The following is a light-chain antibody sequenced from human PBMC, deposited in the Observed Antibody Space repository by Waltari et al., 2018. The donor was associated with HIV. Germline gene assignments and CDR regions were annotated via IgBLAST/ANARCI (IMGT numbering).Light chain of an antibody. V-gene: IGKV3-11*01. CDR2: DGA. Sequence: VLTQSPATLSLSPGATSTLSGRANHGDSRYLSWYHQKPGQAPRHLIYDGATRATGVPPRFIGSRSGTDFTLTTSSREPEDYGVDYCQQREDWPTVSFGGGTKVELK. CDR3: QQREDWPTVS. CDR1: HGDSRY. J-gene: IGKJ4*01.